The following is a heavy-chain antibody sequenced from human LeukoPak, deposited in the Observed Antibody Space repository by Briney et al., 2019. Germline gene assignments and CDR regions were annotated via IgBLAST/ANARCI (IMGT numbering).Heavy chain of an antibody. V-gene: IGHV1-46*01. CDR3: ARGRSMVVITGDPFDY. D-gene: IGHD3-22*01. Sequence: ASVKVSCKASGYTFPSYFMHWVRQAPGQGLEWMGIINPTGGSTTYAQKFQGRVTMTRDTSTSTVYMELSSLRSEDTAVYYCARGRSMVVITGDPFDYWGQGTLVTVSS. CDR1: GYTFPSYF. CDR2: INPTGGST. J-gene: IGHJ4*02.